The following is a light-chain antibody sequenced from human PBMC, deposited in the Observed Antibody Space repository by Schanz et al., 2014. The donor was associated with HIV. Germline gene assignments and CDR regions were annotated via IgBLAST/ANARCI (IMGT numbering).Light chain of an antibody. CDR2: GVS. CDR1: QSVSSSY. Sequence: EIVLTQSPGSLSLSPGERATLSCRASQSVSSSYLAWYQQKSGQAPRLLTYGVSTRATGIPARFSGSGSGTDFTLTISRLEPEDFAVYYCQQYSSSPRTFGQGTKVEIK. J-gene: IGKJ1*01. V-gene: IGKV3-20*01. CDR3: QQYSSSPRT.